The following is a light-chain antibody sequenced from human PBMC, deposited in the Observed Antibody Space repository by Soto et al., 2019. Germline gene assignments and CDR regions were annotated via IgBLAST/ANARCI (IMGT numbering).Light chain of an antibody. CDR2: GAS. CDR1: QSVGSN. CDR3: QQYSNWPLLS. V-gene: IGKV3-15*01. J-gene: IGKJ4*01. Sequence: EVVLTQSPATLSVSPGAGATLSCRASQSVGSNLAWYQQKPGQTPRVLIYGASTRAIGIPARFSGSGFGTEFTLTISSLQSEDFVVYYCQQYSNWPLLSFGGGTKADIK.